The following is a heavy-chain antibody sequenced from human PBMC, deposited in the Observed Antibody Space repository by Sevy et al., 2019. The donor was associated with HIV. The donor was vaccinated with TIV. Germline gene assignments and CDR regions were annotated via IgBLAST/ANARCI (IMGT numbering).Heavy chain of an antibody. V-gene: IGHV6-1*01. CDR1: GDSVSSSSAA. Sequence: SQTLSLTCAISGDSVSSSSAAWNWFRRSPSRGLEWLGRTYYRSKWYSDYEVSVKGRVTINPDTSKNQFSLHLESVTPEDTAVYFCARGDELNSYYYGMDVWGQGTTVTVS. J-gene: IGHJ6*02. CDR2: TYYRSKWYS. D-gene: IGHD1-7*01. CDR3: ARGDELNSYYYGMDV.